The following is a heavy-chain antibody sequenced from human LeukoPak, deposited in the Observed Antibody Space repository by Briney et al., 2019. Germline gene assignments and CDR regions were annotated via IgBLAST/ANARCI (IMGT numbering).Heavy chain of an antibody. V-gene: IGHV1-18*01. J-gene: IGHJ3*02. Sequence: GASVKVSCKSSGYTFSTYGISWVRQAPGQGLEWMGWISGNNGNTNYAQNLQGRVTMTTDTSTSTVYMELRSLRSDDTAVYYCARGGWAAAALGDAFDIWGQGTMVTVSS. CDR1: GYTFSTYG. CDR3: ARGGWAAAALGDAFDI. D-gene: IGHD6-13*01. CDR2: ISGNNGNT.